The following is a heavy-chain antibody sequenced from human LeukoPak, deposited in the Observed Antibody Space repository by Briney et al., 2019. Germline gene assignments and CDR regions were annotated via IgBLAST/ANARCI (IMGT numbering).Heavy chain of an antibody. J-gene: IGHJ4*02. CDR2: IGSGGST. D-gene: IGHD3-22*01. CDR3: ARRDSSGYHYFDY. Sequence: QPGGSLRLSCSASGFSLRSYALSWVRQAPGKGLEWVSTIGSGGSTFYADSVKGRLTISRGNSKNTVSLQMNSLGAEDTAMYYCARRDSSGYHYFDYWGQGTLVTVSS. CDR1: GFSLRSYA. V-gene: IGHV3-23*01.